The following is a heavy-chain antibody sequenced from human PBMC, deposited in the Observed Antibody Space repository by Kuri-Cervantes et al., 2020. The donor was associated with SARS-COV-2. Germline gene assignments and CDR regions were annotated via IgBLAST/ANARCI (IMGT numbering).Heavy chain of an antibody. Sequence: ASVKVSCKASGYIFTSYGISWVRQAPGQGLEWVGYISTYNGNANYAQNFQGRVTMTTDTPTKTGHMELRRLQPDDTAIYYCARQGTTYLDSWGQGTLVTVSS. CDR1: GYIFTSYG. V-gene: IGHV1-18*04. D-gene: IGHD1-14*01. CDR2: ISTYNGNA. CDR3: ARQGTTYLDS. J-gene: IGHJ4*02.